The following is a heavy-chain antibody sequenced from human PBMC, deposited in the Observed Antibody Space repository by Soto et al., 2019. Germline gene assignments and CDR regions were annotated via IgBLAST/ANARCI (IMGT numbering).Heavy chain of an antibody. CDR1: GVSFRTNV. CDR3: ARIGRYHGHLDY. Sequence: DTLKPTGWVSGVSFRTNVWSWSRQAPGRGLEWIGYTSHRGSTTYSRSLKSRVAISLDTSENQFSLRVSSVTAAEKAVYYCARIGRYHGHLDYWGQGTPVTVSS. V-gene: IGHV4-59*07. CDR2: TSHRGST. D-gene: IGHD2-15*01. J-gene: IGHJ4*02.